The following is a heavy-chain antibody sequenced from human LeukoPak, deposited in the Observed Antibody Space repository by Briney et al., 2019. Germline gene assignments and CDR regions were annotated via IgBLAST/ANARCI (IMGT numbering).Heavy chain of an antibody. V-gene: IGHV3-9*01. J-gene: IGHJ4*02. CDR3: AKDRGATFYYGSGSFDF. CDR2: ISWNSGSL. D-gene: IGHD3-10*01. CDR1: GFTFADYA. Sequence: GRSLRLSCAASGFTFADYAMHWVRQAPGKGLEWVSDISWNSGSLGYADSVKGRFTISRDNAKNSLYPQMNSLRAEDTALYYCAKDRGATFYYGSGSFDFWGQGTLVTVSS.